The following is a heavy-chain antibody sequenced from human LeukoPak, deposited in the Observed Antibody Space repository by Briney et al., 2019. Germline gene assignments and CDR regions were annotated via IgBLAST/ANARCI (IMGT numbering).Heavy chain of an antibody. V-gene: IGHV3-30-3*01. J-gene: IGHJ4*02. D-gene: IGHD6-13*01. CDR3: ALPDSSSWYGYFDY. CDR2: ISYDGSNK. CDR1: GFTFSSYA. Sequence: GGSLRLSCAASGFTFSSYAMHWVRQAPGKGLEWVAVISYDGSNKYYADSVKGRFTISRDNSKNTLYLQINSLRAEDTAVYYCALPDSSSWYGYFDYWGQGTLVTVSS.